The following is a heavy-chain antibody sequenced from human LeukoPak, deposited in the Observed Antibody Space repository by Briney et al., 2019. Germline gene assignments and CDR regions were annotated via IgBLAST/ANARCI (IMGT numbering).Heavy chain of an antibody. V-gene: IGHV4-4*07. CDR3: ARMYYYDSSGYDNDRIYFDY. Sequence: SETLSLTCTVSGGSISSYYWSWIRQPAGKGLEWIGRIYTSGSTYYNPSLKSRATISVDTSKNQFSLKLSSVTAADTAVYYCARMYYYDSSGYDNDRIYFDYWGQGTLVTVSS. J-gene: IGHJ4*02. CDR1: GGSISSYY. CDR2: IYTSGST. D-gene: IGHD3-22*01.